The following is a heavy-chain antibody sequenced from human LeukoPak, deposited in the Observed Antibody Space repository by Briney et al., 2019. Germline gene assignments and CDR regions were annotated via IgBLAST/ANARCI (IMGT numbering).Heavy chain of an antibody. CDR3: ARGAAALAEYFQH. CDR1: GFTSSSYE. J-gene: IGHJ1*01. Sequence: GGSLRLSCAASGFTSSSYEMNWVRQAPGKGLEWVSYISSSGSTIYYADSVKGRFTISRDNAKNSLYLQMNSLRAEDTAVYYCARGAAALAEYFQHWGQGTLVTVSS. CDR2: ISSSGSTI. D-gene: IGHD2-2*01. V-gene: IGHV3-48*03.